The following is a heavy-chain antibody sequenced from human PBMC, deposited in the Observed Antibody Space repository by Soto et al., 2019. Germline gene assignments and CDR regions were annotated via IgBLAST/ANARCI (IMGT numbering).Heavy chain of an antibody. V-gene: IGHV4-4*02. J-gene: IGHJ3*02. Sequence: SETLSLTCAVSRVSISSNNWWGWVRQSPGKGLEWSGEIFHNGDADYSPSFKSRVTISPDHSKNQFSLKLISVTAADTAIYYCARLPENYGGAFDIWGQGTVVTVSS. CDR3: ARLPENYGGAFDI. CDR2: IFHNGDA. CDR1: RVSISSNNW. D-gene: IGHD4-17*01.